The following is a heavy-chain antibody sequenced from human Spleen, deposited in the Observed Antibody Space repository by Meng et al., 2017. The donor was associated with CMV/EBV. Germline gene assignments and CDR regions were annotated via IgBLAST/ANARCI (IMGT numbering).Heavy chain of an antibody. CDR3: AREPIICSSTSCYKAFDN. CDR2: INTDGRST. Sequence: GGSLRLSCAASGFMFSSHWMHWVRQAPGKGLVWVARINTDGRSTTYADSVKGRFTISRDNAKNSLYLQMNSLRAEDTALYYCAREPIICSSTSCYKAFDNWGQGTMVTVSS. V-gene: IGHV3-74*01. CDR1: GFMFSSHW. J-gene: IGHJ3*02. D-gene: IGHD2-2*02.